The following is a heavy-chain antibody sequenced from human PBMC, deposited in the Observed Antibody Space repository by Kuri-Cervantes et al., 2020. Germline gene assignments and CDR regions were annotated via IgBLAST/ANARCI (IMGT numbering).Heavy chain of an antibody. D-gene: IGHD4-17*01. Sequence: GGSLRLSCAASGFTFDDYTMHWVRQVPGKGLEWISVISWEGGSTDYADSVKGRFTISRDNAKNSLYLQMNSLKTEDTAVYYCTTGEYGDYGYVSHNFDYWGQGTLVTVSS. V-gene: IGHV3-43*01. CDR3: TTGEYGDYGYVSHNFDY. J-gene: IGHJ4*02. CDR2: ISWEGGST. CDR1: GFTFDDYT.